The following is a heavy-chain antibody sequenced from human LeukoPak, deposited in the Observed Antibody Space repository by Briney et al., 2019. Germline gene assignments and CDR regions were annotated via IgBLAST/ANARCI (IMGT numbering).Heavy chain of an antibody. J-gene: IGHJ6*03. CDR2: IYHSGST. CDR1: GYSISSGYY. V-gene: IGHV4-38-2*02. CDR3: VRGGYCTNGVCYMLRYYYYMDV. Sequence: PSETLSLTCTVSGYSISSGYYWGWIRPPPGKGLEWIGSIYHSGSTYYNPSLKSRVTISVDTSKNQFSLKLSSVTAADTAVYYCVRGGYCTNGVCYMLRYYYYMDVWGKGTTVTVSS. D-gene: IGHD2-8*01.